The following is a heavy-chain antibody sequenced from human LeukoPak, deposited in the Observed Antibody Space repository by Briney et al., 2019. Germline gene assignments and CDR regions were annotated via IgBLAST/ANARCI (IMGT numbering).Heavy chain of an antibody. CDR1: GFTISSYW. V-gene: IGHV3-7*01. Sequence: GGSLRLSCAASGFTISSYWMSWVRQAPGKGLEWEANIKQDGSEKYYVDSVKGRFTISRDNAKNSLYLQMNSLRAEDTAVYYCARDKRLWFGEWVDYYYMDVWGKGTTVTISS. J-gene: IGHJ6*03. CDR3: ARDKRLWFGEWVDYYYMDV. CDR2: IKQDGSEK. D-gene: IGHD3-10*01.